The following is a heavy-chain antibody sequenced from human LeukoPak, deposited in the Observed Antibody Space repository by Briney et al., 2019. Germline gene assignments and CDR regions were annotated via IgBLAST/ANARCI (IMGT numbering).Heavy chain of an antibody. CDR2: IRYDGSNK. J-gene: IGHJ3*02. Sequence: GGSLRLSCAASGFTFSSYGMHWVRQAPGKGLEWVAFIRYDGSNKYYADSVKGRFTISRDNAKNTLYLQMNSLRAEDTAVYYCARGRFWSGYDAFDIWGQGTVVTVSS. CDR1: GFTFSSYG. V-gene: IGHV3-30*02. D-gene: IGHD3-3*01. CDR3: ARGRFWSGYDAFDI.